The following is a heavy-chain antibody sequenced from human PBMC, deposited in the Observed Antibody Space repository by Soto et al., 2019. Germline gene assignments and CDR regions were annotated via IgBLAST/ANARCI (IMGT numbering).Heavy chain of an antibody. Sequence: SXKVSCKASGYTXTGYFTGCVPQAHGQGLEWIGYINPNGGATKYSPRFQGRVTMTRDTYIRTAYMDISNLTSDDTAGYYCARGGGTILASLPWGPGTLGTVS. V-gene: IGHV1-2*02. J-gene: IGHJ5*02. CDR3: ARGGGTILASLP. D-gene: IGHD2-15*01. CDR2: INPNGGAT. CDR1: GYTXTGYF.